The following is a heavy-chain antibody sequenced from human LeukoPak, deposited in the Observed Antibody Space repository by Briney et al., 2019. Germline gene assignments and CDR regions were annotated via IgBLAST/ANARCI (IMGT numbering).Heavy chain of an antibody. Sequence: GGSLRLSCAASGFTFSSYEMNWVRQAPGKGLEWVSYISSSGSTIYYADSVKGRFTISRDNAKNSLYLQMNSLRAEDTAVYYCARVQVVTSFYYYYYMDVWGKGTTVTISS. CDR3: ARVQVVTSFYYYYYMDV. CDR2: ISSSGSTI. V-gene: IGHV3-48*03. D-gene: IGHD4-23*01. J-gene: IGHJ6*03. CDR1: GFTFSSYE.